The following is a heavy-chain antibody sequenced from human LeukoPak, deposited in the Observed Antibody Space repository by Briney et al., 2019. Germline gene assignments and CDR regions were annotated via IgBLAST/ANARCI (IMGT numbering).Heavy chain of an antibody. V-gene: IGHV1-18*01. CDR1: GYTFTSYG. CDR2: ISAYNGNT. CDR3: ARDSFSYDSSGRDAFDI. J-gene: IGHJ3*02. D-gene: IGHD3-22*01. Sequence: ASVKVSCKASGYTFTSYGISWVRQAPGQGLEWMGWISAYNGNTNYAQKLQGGVTMTTDTSTSTAYMELRSLRSDDTAVYYCARDSFSYDSSGRDAFDIWGQGTMVTVSS.